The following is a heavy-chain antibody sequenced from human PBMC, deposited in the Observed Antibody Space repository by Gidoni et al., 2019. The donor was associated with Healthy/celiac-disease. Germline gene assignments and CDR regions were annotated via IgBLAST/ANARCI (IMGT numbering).Heavy chain of an antibody. D-gene: IGHD3-10*01. Sequence: SYTGSNKYYADSVKGRFTISRDNSKNTLYLQMNSLRAEDTAVYYCAKIRRRGPRPQVDEYYYYGMDVWGQGTTVTVSS. J-gene: IGHJ6*02. V-gene: IGHV3-30*18. CDR2: SYTGSNK. CDR3: AKIRRRGPRPQVDEYYYYGMDV.